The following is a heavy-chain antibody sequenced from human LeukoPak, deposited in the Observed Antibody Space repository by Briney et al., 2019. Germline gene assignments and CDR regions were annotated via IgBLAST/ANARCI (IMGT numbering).Heavy chain of an antibody. CDR1: GFIFSSYG. D-gene: IGHD3-10*01. V-gene: IGHV3-23*01. CDR3: AKSASGYHLFDY. CDR2: VSGSGDST. Sequence: GGSLRLSCAASGFIFSSYGMSWVRQAPGKGLEWVSAVSGSGDSTNYADSVKGRFTISRDNSKNTLFLQMNSLRAEDTAVYYCAKSASGYHLFDYWGQGTLVTVSS. J-gene: IGHJ4*02.